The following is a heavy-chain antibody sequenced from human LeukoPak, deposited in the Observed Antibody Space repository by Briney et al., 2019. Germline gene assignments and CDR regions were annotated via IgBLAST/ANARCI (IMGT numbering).Heavy chain of an antibody. CDR2: IIPIFGTA. CDR3: ARDEMAGTAWLPGAFDI. Sequence: SVKVSCEASGGTFSSYAISWVRQAPGQGLEWMGGIIPIFGTANYAQKFQGRVTITTDESTSTAYMELSSLRSEDTAVYYCARDEMAGTAWLPGAFDIWGQGTMVTVSS. D-gene: IGHD5-24*01. CDR1: GGTFSSYA. J-gene: IGHJ3*02. V-gene: IGHV1-69*05.